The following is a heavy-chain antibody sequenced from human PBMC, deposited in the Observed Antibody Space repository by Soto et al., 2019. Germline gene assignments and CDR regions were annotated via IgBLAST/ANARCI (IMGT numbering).Heavy chain of an antibody. CDR1: GYSFGFYG. CDR2: ISAYNGNT. D-gene: IGHD2-15*01. Sequence: ASVKVSCKASGYSFGFYGMAWVRQAPGQGLEWMGWISAYNGNTKLAQKFQGRVTLSTDTSTTTAYMELRSLRSEDTAVYYCASPFCSGGSCYFDYWGQGTLVTVSS. V-gene: IGHV1-18*04. CDR3: ASPFCSGGSCYFDY. J-gene: IGHJ4*02.